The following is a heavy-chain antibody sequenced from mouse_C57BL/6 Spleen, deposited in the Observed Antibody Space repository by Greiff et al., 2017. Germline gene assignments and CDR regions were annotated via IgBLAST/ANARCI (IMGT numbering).Heavy chain of an antibody. V-gene: IGHV1-59*01. J-gene: IGHJ4*01. CDR2: IDPSDSYT. D-gene: IGHD2-1*01. CDR1: GYTFTSYW. CDR3: ARRGVYGNYGYYAMDY. Sequence: QVQLQQPGAELVRPGTSVKLSCKASGYTFTSYWMHWVKQRPGQGLEWIGVIDPSDSYTNYNQKFKGKATLTVDTSSSTAYMQLSSLTSEDSAVYYCARRGVYGNYGYYAMDYCGQGTSVTVSS.